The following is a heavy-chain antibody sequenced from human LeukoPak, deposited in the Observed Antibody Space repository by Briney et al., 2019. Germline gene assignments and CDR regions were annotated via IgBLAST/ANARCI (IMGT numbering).Heavy chain of an antibody. Sequence: GGSPTLSFAAPGFIFSGYGMNWVRQAPGKGLEVISFISSSSGGTIYYADSVKGRFTISRDNAKNSVYLQMNSLRAEDTAVYYCARDRGYCSGGTCYASFDHWGQGTLVTVSS. V-gene: IGHV3-48*01. CDR3: ARDRGYCSGGTCYASFDH. CDR2: ISSSSGGTI. CDR1: GFIFSGYG. D-gene: IGHD2-15*01. J-gene: IGHJ4*02.